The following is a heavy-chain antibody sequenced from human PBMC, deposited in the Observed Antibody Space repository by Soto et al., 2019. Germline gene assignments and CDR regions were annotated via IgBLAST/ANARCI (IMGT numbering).Heavy chain of an antibody. J-gene: IGHJ6*02. V-gene: IGHV3-7*03. Sequence: GGSMRLSCAASGFTFCNAGMSWVRQVPGKGLEWVANIKQDGSEKYYVNSVEGRFTISRDNTKNSVYLQMNSLRADDTAVYYCARDGIAVASIYGMDVWGQGTTVTVSS. CDR1: GFTFCNAG. CDR3: ARDGIAVASIYGMDV. D-gene: IGHD6-19*01. CDR2: IKQDGSEK.